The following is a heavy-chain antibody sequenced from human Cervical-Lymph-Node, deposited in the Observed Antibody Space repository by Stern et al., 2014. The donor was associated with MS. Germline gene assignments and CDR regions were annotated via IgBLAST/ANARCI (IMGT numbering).Heavy chain of an antibody. D-gene: IGHD5-18*01. J-gene: IGHJ4*02. Sequence: VQLVESGAEVKKPGASLKVSCKASGYTFTSYYIHWERQAPGQGLEWIGIINPSGGSTSYAQKFQGRVTLTRDSSTSTVYMELNSLRSEDTAVYYCAREHTAMGFGYWGQGTLVTVSS. CDR3: AREHTAMGFGY. V-gene: IGHV1-46*01. CDR1: GYTFTSYY. CDR2: INPSGGST.